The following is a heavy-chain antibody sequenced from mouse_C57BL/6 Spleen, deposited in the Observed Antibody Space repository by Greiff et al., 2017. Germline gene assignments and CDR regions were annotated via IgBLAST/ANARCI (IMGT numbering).Heavy chain of an antibody. J-gene: IGHJ4*01. CDR1: GYTFTSYW. V-gene: IGHV1-69*01. D-gene: IGHD2-1*01. CDR3: ASNYRDAMDY. Sequence: QVQLQQPGAELVMPGASVKLSCKASGYTFTSYWMHWVKQRPGQGLEWIGEIDPSDSYTNYNQKFKGKSTLTVDKSSSTAYMQLSSLTSEGSAVYYCASNYRDAMDYWGQGTSVTVSS. CDR2: IDPSDSYT.